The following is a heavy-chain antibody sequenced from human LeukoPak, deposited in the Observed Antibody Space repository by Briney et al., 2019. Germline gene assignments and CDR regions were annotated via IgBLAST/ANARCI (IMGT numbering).Heavy chain of an antibody. CDR2: ISDSGDST. Sequence: GGSLRLSCTASGFSLSNYDMSWVRQAPGKGLEWVSGISDSGDSTYYADSVKGRFTISRDNSKNTLYLQMNSLRAEDTAVYYCAKDSGDYYFDYWGQGTLVTVSS. V-gene: IGHV3-23*01. D-gene: IGHD4-17*01. J-gene: IGHJ4*02. CDR3: AKDSGDYYFDY. CDR1: GFSLSNYD.